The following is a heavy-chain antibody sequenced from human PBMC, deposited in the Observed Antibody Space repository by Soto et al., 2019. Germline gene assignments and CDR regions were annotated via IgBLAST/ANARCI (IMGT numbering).Heavy chain of an antibody. D-gene: IGHD5-12*01. J-gene: IGHJ4*02. CDR1: GGTFSSYT. V-gene: IGHV1-69*02. Sequence: QVQLVQSGAEVKKPGSSVKVSCKASGGTFSSYTISWVRQAPGQGLEWMGRIIPILGIANYAQKFQGRVTIPADKSTSTAYMELSSLRSEDTAVYYCARRDSGYDDYWGQGTLVTVSS. CDR3: ARRDSGYDDY. CDR2: IIPILGIA.